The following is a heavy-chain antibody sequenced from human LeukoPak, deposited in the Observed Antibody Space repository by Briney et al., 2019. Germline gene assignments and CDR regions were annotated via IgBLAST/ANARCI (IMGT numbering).Heavy chain of an antibody. CDR1: GYSFTNYW. CDR3: ERHYCINGVCYPLY. CDR2: MYPGDSDT. Sequence: GESLKISCKGSGYSFTNYWIGWVRQMPGKGLEWMGIMYPGDSDTRYSPSFQGQVTISADKSISTAYLQWSSLKASDTAMYYCERHYCINGVCYPLYWGQGTLVTVSS. V-gene: IGHV5-51*01. J-gene: IGHJ4*02. D-gene: IGHD2-8*01.